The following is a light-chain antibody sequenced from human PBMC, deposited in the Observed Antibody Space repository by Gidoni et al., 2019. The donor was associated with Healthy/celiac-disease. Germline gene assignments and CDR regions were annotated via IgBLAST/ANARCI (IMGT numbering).Light chain of an antibody. V-gene: IGKV3-20*01. CDR2: GAS. CDR1: QSVSSSY. CDR3: QQYGSSPPSIT. Sequence: EIVLTQSPGPLSLSPGESATLSCRASQSVSSSYLAWSQQKPGQAPRLLIYGASSRATGIPDRFSGSGSGTDFTLTISRLEPEDFAVYYCQQYGSSPPSITFGQGTRLEIK. J-gene: IGKJ5*01.